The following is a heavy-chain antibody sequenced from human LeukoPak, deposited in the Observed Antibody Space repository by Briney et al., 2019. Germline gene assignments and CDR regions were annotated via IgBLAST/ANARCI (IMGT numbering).Heavy chain of an antibody. CDR3: ARAQYYDSSGQYYFDY. CDR2: INPNSGGT. D-gene: IGHD3-22*01. V-gene: IGHV1-2*02. CDR1: GYTFTGYY. Sequence: ASVKVSCKASGYTFTGYYMHWVRQAPGQGLEWMGWINPNSGGTNYAQKLQGRVTMTTDTSTSTAYVELRSLRSDDTAVYYCARAQYYDSSGQYYFDYWGQGTLVTVSS. J-gene: IGHJ4*02.